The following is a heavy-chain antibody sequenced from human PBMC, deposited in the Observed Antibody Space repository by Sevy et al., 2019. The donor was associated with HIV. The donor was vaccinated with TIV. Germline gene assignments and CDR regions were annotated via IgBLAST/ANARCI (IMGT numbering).Heavy chain of an antibody. D-gene: IGHD1-26*01. V-gene: IGHV3-7*03. Sequence: GGSLRLSCAASGFTFSHYWMTWVRQAPGKGPECVANIKGDGSEKYYVDSVRGRFTISRDNAKNSLYLQMNSLRGEDTALYYCARDCNSATCLWGLDVWGQGTTVTVSS. CDR2: IKGDGSEK. CDR1: GFTFSHYW. J-gene: IGHJ6*02. CDR3: ARDCNSATCLWGLDV.